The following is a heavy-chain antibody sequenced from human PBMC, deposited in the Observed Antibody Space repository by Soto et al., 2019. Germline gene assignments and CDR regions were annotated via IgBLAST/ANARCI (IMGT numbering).Heavy chain of an antibody. Sequence: LRLSCAASGFPFSSYGMHWVRQAPGKGLDWVGVIWYDGSNKDYAESVKGRFTISRDNSKNMLYLQMNSLRADDTAVYYCASSINWGQGTLVTVSS. J-gene: IGHJ4*02. CDR2: IWYDGSNK. CDR1: GFPFSSYG. CDR3: ASSIN. V-gene: IGHV3-33*03.